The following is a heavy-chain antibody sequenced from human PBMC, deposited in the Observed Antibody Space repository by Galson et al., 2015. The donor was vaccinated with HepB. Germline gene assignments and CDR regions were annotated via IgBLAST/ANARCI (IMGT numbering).Heavy chain of an antibody. V-gene: IGHV3-23*01. CDR1: EFTFSSYA. J-gene: IGHJ4*02. Sequence: SLRLSCAASEFTFSSYATNWVRLAPGKGLEWVSSISDSGGSTYYADSVKGRFTISRDNSKNTLYLQMNSLRAEDTAVYYCAKDLPAGLAGDYWGQGTLVTVSP. CDR3: AKDLPAGLAGDY. CDR2: ISDSGGST.